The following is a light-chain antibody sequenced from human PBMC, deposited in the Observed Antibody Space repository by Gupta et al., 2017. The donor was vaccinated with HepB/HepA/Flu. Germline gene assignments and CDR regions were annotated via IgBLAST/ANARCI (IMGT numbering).Light chain of an antibody. J-gene: IGKJ4*01. V-gene: IGKV3-11*01. CDR1: QSVSSY. Sequence: EFGWTHPPATLPLPPGERATLSCRASQSVSSYLAWYQQKPGQAPRLLIYDASNRATGIPARFSGSGSGTDFTLTISSLEPEDFAVYYCQQRSNWPLTFGGGTKVEIK. CDR3: QQRSNWPLT. CDR2: DAS.